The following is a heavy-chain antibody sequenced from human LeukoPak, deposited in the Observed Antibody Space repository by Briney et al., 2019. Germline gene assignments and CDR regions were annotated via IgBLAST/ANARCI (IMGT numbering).Heavy chain of an antibody. D-gene: IGHD5-18*01. CDR3: ATRGYSYGNLDY. CDR1: GYSSTSYW. J-gene: IGHJ4*02. Sequence: GESLKISCKGSGYSSTSYWISWVRQMPGKGLEWMGRIDPSDSYTNYSPSFQGHVTISADKSISTAYLQWSSLKASDTAMYYCATRGYSYGNLDYWGQGTLVTVSS. CDR2: IDPSDSYT. V-gene: IGHV5-10-1*01.